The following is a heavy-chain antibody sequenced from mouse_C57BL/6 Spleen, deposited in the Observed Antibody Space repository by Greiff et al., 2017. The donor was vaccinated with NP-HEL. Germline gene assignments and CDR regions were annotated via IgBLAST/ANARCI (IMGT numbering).Heavy chain of an antibody. CDR2: IYPGDGDT. D-gene: IGHD1-1*01. CDR1: GYAFSSFG. V-gene: IGHV1-82*01. Sequence: VQLQQSGPELVKPGASVKISCKASGYAFSSFGMNWVKQRPGKGLEWIGRIYPGDGDTDYNGKFKGKATLTADKSSSTAYMQLSSLTSEDSAVYFCAREEYYYGSYWYLDVWGQGTTVTVSS. CDR3: AREEYYYGSYWYLDV. J-gene: IGHJ1*01.